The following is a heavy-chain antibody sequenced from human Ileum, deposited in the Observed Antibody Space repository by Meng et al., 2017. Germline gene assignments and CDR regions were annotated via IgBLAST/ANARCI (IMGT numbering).Heavy chain of an antibody. CDR2: SDHFGNT. CDR3: VYFWSGYFT. D-gene: IGHD3-3*01. V-gene: IGHV4-34*01. CDR1: GGSLSGYY. Sequence: VQLQQWGAGLLKPSETLSLTCAVLGGSLSGYYCNWFLQPPGKGLEGIGGSDHFGNTIHNTSLKGRLTISVDTSKNQISLRLTSVIAADTAVYYCVYFWSGYFTSGQGTLVTVSS. J-gene: IGHJ5*02.